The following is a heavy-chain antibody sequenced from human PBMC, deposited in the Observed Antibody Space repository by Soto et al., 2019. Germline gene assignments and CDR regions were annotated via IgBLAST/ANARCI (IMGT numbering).Heavy chain of an antibody. CDR2: IYYSGST. CDR3: ARSVVVAAEDAFDI. J-gene: IGHJ3*02. V-gene: IGHV4-31*03. Sequence: SETLSLTCTVSGGSISSGGYYWSWIRQHPGKGLEWIGYIYYSGSTYYNPSLKSRVTISVDTSKNQFSLKLSSVTAADTAVYYCARSVVVAAEDAFDIWGQGTMVTVSS. CDR1: GGSISSGGYY. D-gene: IGHD2-15*01.